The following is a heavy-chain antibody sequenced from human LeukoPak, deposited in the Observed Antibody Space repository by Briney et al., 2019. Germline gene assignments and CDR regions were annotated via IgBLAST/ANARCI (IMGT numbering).Heavy chain of an antibody. Sequence: GASVKVSRKASGYTFTSYDISWVRQAPGQGLEWMGWISAYNGNTNYAQKLQGRVTMTTDTSTSTAYMELRSLRSDDTAVYYCARDQQSYYDSSGYLWFDPWGQGTLVTVSS. D-gene: IGHD3-22*01. CDR3: ARDQQSYYDSSGYLWFDP. V-gene: IGHV1-18*01. CDR2: ISAYNGNT. J-gene: IGHJ5*02. CDR1: GYTFTSYD.